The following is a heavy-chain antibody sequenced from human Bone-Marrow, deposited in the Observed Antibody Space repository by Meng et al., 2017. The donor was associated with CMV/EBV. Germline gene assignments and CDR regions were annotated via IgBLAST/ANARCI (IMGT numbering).Heavy chain of an antibody. CDR3: ARGRITMVRGVMWD. CDR1: GFTVSSNY. J-gene: IGHJ4*02. V-gene: IGHV3-53*05. Sequence: GESLKISCAASGFTVSSNYMSWVRQAPGKGLEWVSVIYSGGSTYYADSVKGRFTISRDNSKNTLYLQMNSLRAEDTAVYYCARGRITMVRGVMWDWGQGNLVTVSS. CDR2: IYSGGST. D-gene: IGHD3-10*01.